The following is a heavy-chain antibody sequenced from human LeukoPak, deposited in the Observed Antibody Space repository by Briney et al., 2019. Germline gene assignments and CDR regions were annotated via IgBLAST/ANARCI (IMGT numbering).Heavy chain of an antibody. Sequence: SETLSLTCTVSGGSISSYYWSWIRQPAGKGLEWIGYIYYSGSTNYNPSLKSRVTISVDTSKNQFSLKLSSVTAADTAVYYCARQTSLRLMTGYPNWFDPWGQGTLVTVSS. CDR2: IYYSGST. CDR1: GGSISSYY. CDR3: ARQTSLRLMTGYPNWFDP. J-gene: IGHJ5*02. V-gene: IGHV4-59*08. D-gene: IGHD3-9*01.